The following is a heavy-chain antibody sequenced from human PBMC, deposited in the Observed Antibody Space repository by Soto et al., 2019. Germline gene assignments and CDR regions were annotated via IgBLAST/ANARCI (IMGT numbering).Heavy chain of an antibody. CDR2: INHSGST. V-gene: IGHV4-34*01. D-gene: IGHD2-15*01. J-gene: IGHJ4*02. Sequence: QVQLQQWGAGLLKPSETLSLTCAVYGGSFSGYYWSWIRQPPGKGLEWIGEINHSGSTNYNPSLKSRVTISVDTSKNQFSLKLSSVTAADTAVYYCARAPFCSGGSCMTDYFDYCGQGTLVTVSS. CDR1: GGSFSGYY. CDR3: ARAPFCSGGSCMTDYFDY.